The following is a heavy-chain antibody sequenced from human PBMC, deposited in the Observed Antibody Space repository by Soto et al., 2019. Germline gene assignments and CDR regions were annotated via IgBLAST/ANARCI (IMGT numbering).Heavy chain of an antibody. V-gene: IGHV3-23*01. J-gene: IGHJ5*02. CDR1: GFTFSNFV. CDR2: ITETGGDT. Sequence: PGGSLRLSCAASGFTFSNFVMRWVRQTPGKGLEWVSTITETGGDTYYTDSVKGRFTVSRDNAKNSVYLQMDSLRVEDTAVYYCAREGALKPFSSWGQGALVTVSS. CDR3: AREGALKPFSS.